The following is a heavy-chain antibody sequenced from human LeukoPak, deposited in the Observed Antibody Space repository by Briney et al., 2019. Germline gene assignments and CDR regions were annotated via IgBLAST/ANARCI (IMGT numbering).Heavy chain of an antibody. CDR1: GFTFTNYG. Sequence: GGSLRLSCAASGFTFTNYGMHWVRQAPGKGLEWVAFIRDDESKKYHGGSVEGRFTISRDNFKNTLYLQMNSLRAEDTAVYYCAKVGPQSSSGWYVDYWGQGILVTVSS. V-gene: IGHV3-30*02. D-gene: IGHD6-19*01. J-gene: IGHJ4*02. CDR3: AKVGPQSSSGWYVDY. CDR2: IRDDESKK.